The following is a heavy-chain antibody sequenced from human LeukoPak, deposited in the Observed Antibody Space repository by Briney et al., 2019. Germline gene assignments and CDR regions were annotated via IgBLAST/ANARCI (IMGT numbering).Heavy chain of an antibody. D-gene: IGHD1-26*01. CDR2: MNPNSGNT. CDR1: GYTFTSYD. J-gene: IGHJ4*02. CDR3: AREIGIVGFDY. V-gene: IGHV1-8*01. Sequence: ASVKVSFKASGYTFTSYDIDWVRPPTGQGLEWMGWMNPNSGNTGYAQKFQGRVTMTRNTSISTAYMELSSLRSEDTAVYYCAREIGIVGFDYWGQGTLATVPS.